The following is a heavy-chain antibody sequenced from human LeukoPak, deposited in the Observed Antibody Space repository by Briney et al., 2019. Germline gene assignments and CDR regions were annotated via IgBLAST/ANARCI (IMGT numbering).Heavy chain of an antibody. CDR3: ARNGDYASDAFDI. CDR1: GFTFSDYY. Sequence: PGGSLRLSCAASGFTFSDYYMSWIRQAPGKGLEWVSYISSSGGTIYYADSVKGRFTISRDNAKNSLYLQMNSLRAEDTAVYYCARNGDYASDAFDIWGQGTMVTVSS. CDR2: ISSSGGTI. J-gene: IGHJ3*02. V-gene: IGHV3-11*04. D-gene: IGHD4-17*01.